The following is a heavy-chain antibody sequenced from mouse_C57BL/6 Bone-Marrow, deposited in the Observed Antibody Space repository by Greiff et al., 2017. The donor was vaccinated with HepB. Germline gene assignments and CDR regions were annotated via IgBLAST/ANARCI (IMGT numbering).Heavy chain of an antibody. CDR2: IYPRSGNT. CDR3: ARSRGAWFAY. Sequence: VKLMESGAELARPGASVKLSCKASGYTFTSYGISWVKQRTGQGLEWIGEIYPRSGNTYYNEKFKGKATLTADKSSSTAYMELRSLTSEDSAVYFCARSRGAWFAYWGQGTLVTVSA. V-gene: IGHV1-81*01. CDR1: GYTFTSYG. J-gene: IGHJ3*01.